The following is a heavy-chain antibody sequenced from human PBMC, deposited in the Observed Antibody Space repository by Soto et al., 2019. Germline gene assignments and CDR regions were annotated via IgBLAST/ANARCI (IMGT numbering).Heavy chain of an antibody. V-gene: IGHV3-30*03. CDR2: ISYDGSNK. Sequence: QVQLVASGGGVVQPGRSLRLSCAASGFPFSSYGMHWVRQAPGKGLDWVALISYDGSNKYYADSVKVRFTISRDNSEHKLYLEMSSLRVEDTAVYYCSGGQYYFDYCGQGTLVSCSS. CDR3: SGGQYYFDY. D-gene: IGHD2-15*01. J-gene: IGHJ4*02. CDR1: GFPFSSYG.